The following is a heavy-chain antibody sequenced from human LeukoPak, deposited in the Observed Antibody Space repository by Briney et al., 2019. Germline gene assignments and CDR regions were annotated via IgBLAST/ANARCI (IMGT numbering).Heavy chain of an antibody. CDR1: GFTFSDYY. J-gene: IGHJ3*02. Sequence: GGSLRLSCAASGFTFSDYYMSWIRQAPGKGLEWVPYISSSGSTIYYADSVKGRFTISRDNAKNSLYLQMNSLRAEDTAVYYCARPSANYYDSSGYDAFDIWGQGTMVTVSS. V-gene: IGHV3-11*04. CDR3: ARPSANYYDSSGYDAFDI. CDR2: ISSSGSTI. D-gene: IGHD3-22*01.